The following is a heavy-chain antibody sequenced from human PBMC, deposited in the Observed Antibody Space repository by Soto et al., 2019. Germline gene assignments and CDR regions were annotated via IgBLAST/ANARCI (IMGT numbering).Heavy chain of an antibody. CDR1: GGSFSGYY. V-gene: IGHV4-34*01. D-gene: IGHD2-2*01. Sequence: QVQLQQWGAGLLKPSETLSLTCAVYGGSFSGYYWSWIRQPPGKGLEWIGEINNSGSTNYNPSLTSRVTISVDTAKNQFSLKLRSVTAADTAVYYCARGYCSSTSCYVSGRRYDYWGQGTLVTVSS. J-gene: IGHJ4*02. CDR2: INNSGST. CDR3: ARGYCSSTSCYVSGRRYDY.